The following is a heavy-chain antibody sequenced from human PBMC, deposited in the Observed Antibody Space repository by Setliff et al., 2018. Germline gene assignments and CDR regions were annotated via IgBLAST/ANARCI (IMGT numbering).Heavy chain of an antibody. V-gene: IGHV4-59*01. J-gene: IGHJ5*02. Sequence: SETLSLTCSVSGDSINPYYWTWIRQPPGKGLEWIGFIYYSGATTYNPSLKSRVTISVDTSKNQFSLNLNSVTAADTAVYYCARGGGVAAAAWFDPWGQGTLVTVSS. D-gene: IGHD6-13*01. CDR3: ARGGGVAAAAWFDP. CDR2: IYYSGAT. CDR1: GDSINPYY.